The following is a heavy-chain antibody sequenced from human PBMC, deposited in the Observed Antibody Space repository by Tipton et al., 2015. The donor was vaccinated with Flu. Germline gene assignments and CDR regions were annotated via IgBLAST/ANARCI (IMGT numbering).Heavy chain of an antibody. CDR3: ARPSLYYYGSGSYLGY. CDR2: IYPGDSDT. V-gene: IGHV5-51*03. D-gene: IGHD3-10*01. J-gene: IGHJ4*02. CDR1: GYSFTSYW. Sequence: QLVQSGAEVKKPGESLKISCKGSGYSFTSYWIGWVRQMPGKGLGWMGIIYPGDSDTRYSPSFQGQVTISADKSISTAYLQWSSLKASDTAMYYCARPSLYYYGSGSYLGYWGQGTLVTVSS.